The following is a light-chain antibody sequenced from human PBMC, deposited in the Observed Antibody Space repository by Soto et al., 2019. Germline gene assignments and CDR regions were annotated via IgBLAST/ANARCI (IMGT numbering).Light chain of an antibody. V-gene: IGKV1-9*01. Sequence: DIQLTQSPSFLSASEGDRVTITCRASQRISSYFAGYQQKPGKAPKLLMYAASTLQRGVPSRFSGSGSGTEYTLAISTLQPEDYATYYCQQSYSTPPTFGQGTKVDI. J-gene: IGKJ1*01. CDR1: QRISSY. CDR3: QQSYSTPPT. CDR2: AAS.